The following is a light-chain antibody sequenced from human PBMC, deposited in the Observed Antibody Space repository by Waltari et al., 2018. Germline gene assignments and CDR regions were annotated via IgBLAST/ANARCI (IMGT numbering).Light chain of an antibody. CDR1: QSVSSD. J-gene: IGKJ2*01. CDR3: QQYNEWPPYT. CDR2: GAS. V-gene: IGKV3-15*01. Sequence: EIVMTQSPATLSVSPGERATLSCRASQSVSSDLAWYQQKPGQAPRLLIYGASTRATGIPARFRGSGSATEFTLTISSLQSEDFAIYYCQQYNEWPPYTFGQGTKLEIK.